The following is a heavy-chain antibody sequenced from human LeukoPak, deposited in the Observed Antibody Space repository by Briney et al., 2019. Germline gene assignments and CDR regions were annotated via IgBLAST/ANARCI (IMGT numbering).Heavy chain of an antibody. J-gene: IGHJ4*02. CDR1: GGSISSGGYY. V-gene: IGHV4-31*09. D-gene: IGHD4-17*01. CDR2: IYNSGTT. CDR3: ALLSSYGDYDDY. Sequence: PSETLSLTCTVSGGSISSGGYYWNWIRQHPGKGLEWIGYIYNSGTTYYNPSLKSRVTISVDKSKNQFSLKLSSVTAADTAVYYCALLSSYGDYDDYWGQGTLVTVSS.